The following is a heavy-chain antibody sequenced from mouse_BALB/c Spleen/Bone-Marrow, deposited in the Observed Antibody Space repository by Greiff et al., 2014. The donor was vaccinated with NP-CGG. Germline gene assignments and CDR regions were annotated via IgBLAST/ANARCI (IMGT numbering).Heavy chain of an antibody. Sequence: EVQLHQSGPELVKPGASVKMSCKASGYTFTSYVMHWVKQKPGQGLEWIGYINPYNDGTKYNEKFKGKATLTSDKSSSTAYMELSSLTSEDSAVYYCARGGYGNVYYAMDYWGQGTSVTVSS. J-gene: IGHJ4*01. CDR1: GYTFTSYV. V-gene: IGHV1-14*01. CDR2: INPYNDGT. D-gene: IGHD2-10*02. CDR3: ARGGYGNVYYAMDY.